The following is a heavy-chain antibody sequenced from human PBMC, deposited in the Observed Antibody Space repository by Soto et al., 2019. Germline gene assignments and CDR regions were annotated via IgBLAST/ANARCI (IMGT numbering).Heavy chain of an antibody. CDR1: GGTFSSYS. CDR2: IIPIFGTA. Sequence: ASVKVSCNASGGTFSSYSINWVRQAPGQGLEWMGGIIPIFGTANNAQKFQGRVTITADESATTVYMVLSSLRSEDTAVYYCARAPSILTVKYYFDYWGQGTLVTVSS. J-gene: IGHJ4*02. D-gene: IGHD3-9*01. CDR3: ARAPSILTVKYYFDY. V-gene: IGHV1-69*13.